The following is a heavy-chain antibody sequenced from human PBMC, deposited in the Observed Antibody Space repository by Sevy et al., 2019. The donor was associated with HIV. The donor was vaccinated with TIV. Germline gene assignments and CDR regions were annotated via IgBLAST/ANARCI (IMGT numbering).Heavy chain of an antibody. Sequence: SETLSLTCAVSGYSISSGYYWGWIRQPPGKGLEWIGSIYHSGSTYYNPSLKSRVTISVDTSKNQFSLKLSSVTAADTAVYYCARERVAGPFDYWGQGTLVTVSS. CDR2: IYHSGST. CDR1: GYSISSGYY. CDR3: ARERVAGPFDY. J-gene: IGHJ4*02. V-gene: IGHV4-38-2*02. D-gene: IGHD6-19*01.